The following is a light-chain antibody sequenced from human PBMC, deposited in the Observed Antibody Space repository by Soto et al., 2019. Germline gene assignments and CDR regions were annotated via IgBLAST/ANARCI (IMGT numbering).Light chain of an antibody. CDR2: EVT. CDR3: CSYAGSSTYV. J-gene: IGLJ1*01. Sequence: QSVLTQPASVSGSPGQSITISCTGTSSDVGNGYDSVSWYQQHPGKAPKLMIYEVTNRPSGVSSRFSGSKSGNTASLTISGLQAEDEAEYSCCSYAGSSTYVFGTGTKLTVL. CDR1: SSDVGNGYDS. V-gene: IGLV2-14*01.